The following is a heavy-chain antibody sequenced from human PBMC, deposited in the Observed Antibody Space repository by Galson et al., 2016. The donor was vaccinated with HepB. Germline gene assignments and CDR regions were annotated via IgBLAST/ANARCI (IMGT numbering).Heavy chain of an antibody. D-gene: IGHD6-19*01. CDR2: IGVYDYDR. CDR1: GFTFSAFA. J-gene: IGHJ4*02. Sequence: SLRLSCAASGFTFSAFALNWVRQTPGKGLEWVARIGVYDYDRRYADSVRGRFTISRDNFKDILYLEMNGLRAEDTALYYCAMKQGIVARICDSFDYWGQGTLVTVSS. V-gene: IGHV3-23*01. CDR3: AMKQGIVARICDSFDY.